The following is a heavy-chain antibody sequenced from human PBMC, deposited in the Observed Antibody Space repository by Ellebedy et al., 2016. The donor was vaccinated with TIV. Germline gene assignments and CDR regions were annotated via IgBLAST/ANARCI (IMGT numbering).Heavy chain of an antibody. J-gene: IGHJ4*02. D-gene: IGHD3-10*01. CDR2: ISYDGSNK. CDR3: ARDDGSGSYDYLDY. V-gene: IGHV3-30*07. CDR1: GFTFSSYA. Sequence: GESLKISCAASGFTFSSYAMHWVRQAPGKGLEWVAVISYDGSNKYYADSVKGRFTISRDNSKNTLYLQMNSLRAEDTALYYCARDDGSGSYDYLDYWGQGTLVTVSS.